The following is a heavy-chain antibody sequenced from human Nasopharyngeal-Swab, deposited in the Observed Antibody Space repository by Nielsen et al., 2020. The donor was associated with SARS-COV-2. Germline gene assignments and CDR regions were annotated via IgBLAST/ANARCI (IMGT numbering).Heavy chain of an antibody. CDR1: VGSFSAYY. Sequence: SETLSLTCAVHVGSFSAYYWSWVRQPPGKGLEWIGEVDHPGRTNNNPSLQSRVTMSVDTSKNQFFLTLSSVTAADTAVYYCARGGYQLLLRSYYYGMDVWSQGTTVTVSS. CDR3: ARGGYQLLLRSYYYGMDV. V-gene: IGHV4-34*01. D-gene: IGHD2-2*01. CDR2: VDHPGRT. J-gene: IGHJ6*02.